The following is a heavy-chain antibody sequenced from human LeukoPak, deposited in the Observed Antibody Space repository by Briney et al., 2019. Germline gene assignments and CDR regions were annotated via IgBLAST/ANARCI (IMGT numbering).Heavy chain of an antibody. Sequence: SETLSLTCTVSGGSISSYYWSWIRQPPGKGLEWIGYIYYSGSTNYNPSLKSRVTISVDTSKNQFSLKLSSVTAADTAVYYCARVPGRRYCTNGVCFNFDYWGQGTLVTVSS. D-gene: IGHD2-8*01. CDR1: GGSISSYY. CDR2: IYYSGST. V-gene: IGHV4-59*08. J-gene: IGHJ4*02. CDR3: ARVPGRRYCTNGVCFNFDY.